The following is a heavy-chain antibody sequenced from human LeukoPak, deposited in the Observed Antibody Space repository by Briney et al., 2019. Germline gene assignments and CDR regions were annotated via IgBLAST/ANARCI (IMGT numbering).Heavy chain of an antibody. CDR2: ISLGVGTA. CDR3: AKDILAAGLFFDY. J-gene: IGHJ4*02. CDR1: GFTFSDYY. Sequence: PGGSLRLSCAASGFTFSDYYMGWIRQAPGKGLEWVSYISLGVGTAYYADSVKGRFTVSRDNAKNSLYLQMNGLRAEDTALYFCAKDILAAGLFFDYWGQGTLVTVSS. V-gene: IGHV3-11*01. D-gene: IGHD2-15*01.